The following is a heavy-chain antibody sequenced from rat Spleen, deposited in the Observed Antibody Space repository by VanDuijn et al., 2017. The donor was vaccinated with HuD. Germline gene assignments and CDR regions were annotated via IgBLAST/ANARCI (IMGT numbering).Heavy chain of an antibody. CDR1: GFTFSDYG. D-gene: IGHD1-4*01. J-gene: IGHJ2*01. CDR3: VRQRGDGRYNGGLDY. CDR2: ISYDGGTT. Sequence: EVQLVESGGGLVQPGRSLKLSCAASGFTFSDYGMAWVRQAPTKGLEWVASISYDGGTTYYRDSVKGRFTISRDNAKSSLYLQMDSLRSEDTATYYCVRQRGDGRYNGGLDYWGQGVMVTVSS. V-gene: IGHV5-29*01.